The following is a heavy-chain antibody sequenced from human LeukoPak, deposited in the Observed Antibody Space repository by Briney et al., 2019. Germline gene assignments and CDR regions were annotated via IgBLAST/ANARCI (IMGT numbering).Heavy chain of an antibody. D-gene: IGHD5-24*01. CDR2: IYYSGST. V-gene: IGHV4-61*01. CDR3: ARDNRDGYSIFDY. J-gene: IGHJ4*02. Sequence: PSETLSLTCTVSGGSISSSSYYWGWIRQPPGKGLEWIGYIYYSGSTNYNPSLKSRVTISVDTSKNQFSLKLSSVTAADTAVYYCARDNRDGYSIFDYWGQGTLVTVSS. CDR1: GGSISSSSYY.